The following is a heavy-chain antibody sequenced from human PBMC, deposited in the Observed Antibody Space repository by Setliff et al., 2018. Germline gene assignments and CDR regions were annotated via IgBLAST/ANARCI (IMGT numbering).Heavy chain of an antibody. CDR2: IYYSGST. D-gene: IGHD3-22*01. CDR1: GGSISSHY. J-gene: IGHJ4*02. V-gene: IGHV4-59*11. Sequence: SETLSLTCTVSGGSISSHYWSWIRQPPGKGLEWFGYIYYSGSTNYNPSLKSRVTISVDTSKNQFSLKLSSVTAADTAVYYCARPYYYDSSGYYYDYWGQGTLVTVSS. CDR3: ARPYYYDSSGYYYDY.